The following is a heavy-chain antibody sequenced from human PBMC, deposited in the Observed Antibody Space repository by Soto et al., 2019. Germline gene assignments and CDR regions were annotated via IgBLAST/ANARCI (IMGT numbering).Heavy chain of an antibody. V-gene: IGHV4-34*01. J-gene: IGHJ4*02. Sequence: SETLSLPCAVYGGSLSGYSWTWIRQPPGKGLESIGAVNHRGSTNYNPSLKSRLTIAAATSKSQFSLKLVSVPAADTAVYYCARGARRGTQIVVTPGTGDYFDFWGQGTLVTVSS. CDR2: VNHRGST. D-gene: IGHD2-15*01. CDR3: ARGARRGTQIVVTPGTGDYFDF. CDR1: GGSLSGYS.